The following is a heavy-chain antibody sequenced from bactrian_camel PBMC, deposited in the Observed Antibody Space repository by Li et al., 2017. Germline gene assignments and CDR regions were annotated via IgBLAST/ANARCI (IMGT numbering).Heavy chain of an antibody. CDR3: AADAAWHCTGCCNY. CDR1: GYTGSTYC. Sequence: HVQLVESGGGSVQAGGSLRLSCAASGYTGSTYCMAWFRQAPGKEREGVARLEDYRGTSTTNYADSVKGRFIISKDDSKNSLYLQMNSLKPEDSDLYYCAADAAWHCTGCCNYWGKGTQVTVS. V-gene: IGHV3-2*01. J-gene: IGHJ4*01. D-gene: IGHD7*01. CDR2: LEDYRGTSTT.